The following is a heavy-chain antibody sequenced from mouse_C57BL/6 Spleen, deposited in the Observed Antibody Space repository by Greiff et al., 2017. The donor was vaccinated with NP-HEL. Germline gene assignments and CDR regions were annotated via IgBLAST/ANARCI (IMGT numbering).Heavy chain of an antibody. CDR1: GYTFTSYW. D-gene: IGHD2-1*01. CDR2: IDPSDSYT. V-gene: IGHV1-59*01. Sequence: VKLQQPGAELVRPGTSVKLSCKASGYTFTSYWMHWVKQRPGQGLEWIGVIDPSDSYTNYNQKFKGKATLTVDTSSSTAYMQLSSLTSEDSAVYYCARSGGNDAMDYWGQGTSVTVSS. CDR3: ARSGGNDAMDY. J-gene: IGHJ4*01.